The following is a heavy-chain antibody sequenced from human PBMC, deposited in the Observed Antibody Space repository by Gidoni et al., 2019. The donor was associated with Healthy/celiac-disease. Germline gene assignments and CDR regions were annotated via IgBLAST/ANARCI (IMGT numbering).Heavy chain of an antibody. CDR2: IYYSGST. V-gene: IGHV4-31*03. CDR3: ARRYCSGGSCYPADY. Sequence: QVQLQESGPGLVKPSHTLSLPCTFSGGSISSGGYYWSWIRQHPGKGLEWIGYIYYSGSTYYNPSLKSRVTISVDTSKNQFSLKLSSVTAADTAVYYCARRYCSGGSCYPADYWGQGTLVTVSS. D-gene: IGHD2-15*01. CDR1: GGSISSGGYY. J-gene: IGHJ4*02.